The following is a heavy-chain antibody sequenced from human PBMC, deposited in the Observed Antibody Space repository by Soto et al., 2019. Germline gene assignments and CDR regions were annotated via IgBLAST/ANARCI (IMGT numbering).Heavy chain of an antibody. CDR2: TYYRSTWYD. D-gene: IGHD3-16*01. Sequence: QVQLQQSGPGLVKPAQTLSLTCFISGDSVTSNSATWNWIRQSPSRGLEWLGRTYYRSTWYDDYAVSVRSRITISPDISMNQFSLQLKSVTPEDTAVYYCARGLGPGDVWDNWGQGTLVSVSS. CDR3: ARGLGPGDVWDN. V-gene: IGHV6-1*01. J-gene: IGHJ4*02. CDR1: GDSVTSNSAT.